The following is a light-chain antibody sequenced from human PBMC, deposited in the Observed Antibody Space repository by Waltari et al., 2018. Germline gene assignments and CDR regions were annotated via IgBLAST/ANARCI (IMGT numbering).Light chain of an antibody. CDR3: SSYSYSSAWP. J-gene: IGLJ3*02. Sequence: QSALTQPASVSASPGQSISITCNGTSSDLGSYDLVAWYQQHPDKAPKLIIYEVDKRPSGVSDRFSGSKSGNTASLTISGLQAEDEALYFCSSYSYSSAWPFGGGTLVTVL. CDR2: EVD. V-gene: IGLV2-23*02. CDR1: SSDLGSYDL.